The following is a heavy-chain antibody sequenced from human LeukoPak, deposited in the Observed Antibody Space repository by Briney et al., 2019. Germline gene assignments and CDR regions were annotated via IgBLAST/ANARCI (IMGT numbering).Heavy chain of an antibody. Sequence: SETLSLTCTVSGGSLSSYYWSWIRQPPGKGLEWIGYIYYSGSTNYNPSLKSRVTISVDTSKNQFSLKLSAVTAADTAVYYCVRGGEPYCIGGSCYPGKDYFDYWARGTLVSVSS. J-gene: IGHJ4*02. CDR2: IYYSGST. CDR1: GGSLSSYY. CDR3: VRGGEPYCIGGSCYPGKDYFDY. V-gene: IGHV4-59*01. D-gene: IGHD2-15*01.